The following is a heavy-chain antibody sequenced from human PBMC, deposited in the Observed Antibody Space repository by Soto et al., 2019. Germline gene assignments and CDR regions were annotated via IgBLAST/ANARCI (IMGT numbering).Heavy chain of an antibody. Sequence: GGSLRPSRAASGFTSSSYAMSWVRQAPGKGLEWVSAISGSGGSTYYADSVKGRFTISRDNSENTLYLQMNSLRAEDAAVYYCAQGQLPNSRWTQNDYWGQGTLVTVSS. CDR3: AQGQLPNSRWTQNDY. V-gene: IGHV3-23*01. J-gene: IGHJ4*02. D-gene: IGHD1-1*01. CDR2: ISGSGGST. CDR1: GFTSSSYA.